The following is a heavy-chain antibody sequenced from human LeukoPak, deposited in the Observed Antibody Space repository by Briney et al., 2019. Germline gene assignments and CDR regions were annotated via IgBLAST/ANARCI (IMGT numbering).Heavy chain of an antibody. V-gene: IGHV3-23*01. Sequence: GGSLRLSCAASGFTFSRYVMTWVRQAPGKGLEWVSSISGSGVSTYYADSVKGRFTISRDNSKNTLYLQMNSLRAEDTAVYYCPKPRFPVVMVAATEDYWGQGTRVTVSS. J-gene: IGHJ4*02. CDR3: PKPRFPVVMVAATEDY. CDR1: GFTFSRYV. CDR2: ISGSGVST. D-gene: IGHD2-15*01.